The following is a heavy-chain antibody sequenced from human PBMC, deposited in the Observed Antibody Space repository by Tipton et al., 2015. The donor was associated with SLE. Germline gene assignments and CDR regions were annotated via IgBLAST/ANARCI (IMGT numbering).Heavy chain of an antibody. CDR3: ARGVGSSEEDY. CDR1: GGSISSSSSYY. V-gene: IGHV4-39*07. D-gene: IGHD1-26*01. J-gene: IGHJ4*02. CDR2: INHRGST. Sequence: GLVKPSETLSLTCAVYGGSISSSSSYYWAWIRQPPGKGVEWIGEINHRGSTNYNPSLKSRVTISVDTSKNQFSLKLRSVSAADTAMYYCARGVGSSEEDYWGQGKLVTVSS.